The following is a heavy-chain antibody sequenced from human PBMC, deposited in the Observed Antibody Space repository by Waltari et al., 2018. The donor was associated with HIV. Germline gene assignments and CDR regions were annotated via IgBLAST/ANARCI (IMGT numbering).Heavy chain of an antibody. V-gene: IGHV3-33*01. D-gene: IGHD3-22*01. Sequence: QAQLVAAGGGVVQPGRSLRPSGTGSGFILRRIGTHWVRQAPGKGLEWVAVVWYDGNNKYYADSVKGRFTISRDNSKNTLYLQMNNLRVEDTAVYYCARTPYDTSGYCFDYWGQGTLVTVSS. CDR2: VWYDGNNK. CDR3: ARTPYDTSGYCFDY. CDR1: GFILRRIG. J-gene: IGHJ4*02.